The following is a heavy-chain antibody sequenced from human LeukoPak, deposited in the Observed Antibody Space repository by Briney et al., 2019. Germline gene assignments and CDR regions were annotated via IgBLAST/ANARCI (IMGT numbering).Heavy chain of an antibody. Sequence: SETLSLTCTVSGGSISSGSSSWNWIRQPAGKGLEWIGHIYTSGSTNYNPSLKSRVTISVDTSKNQFSLKLSSVTAADTAVYYCARCGGVLGFFDYWGQGTLVTVSS. V-gene: IGHV4-61*09. CDR1: GGSISSGSSS. CDR3: ARCGGVLGFFDY. D-gene: IGHD7-27*01. J-gene: IGHJ4*02. CDR2: IYTSGST.